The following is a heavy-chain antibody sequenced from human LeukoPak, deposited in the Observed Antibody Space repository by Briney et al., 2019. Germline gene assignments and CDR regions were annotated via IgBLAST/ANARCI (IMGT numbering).Heavy chain of an antibody. V-gene: IGHV3-7*01. CDR3: ARAWLWTAFDI. Sequence: GGSLRLSCAASGFTFSSYWMSWVRQAPGKGLEWVANMKQDGSEKYYVESVKGRFTISRDNANNSPYLLMNSLRAEDTAVYYCARAWLWTAFDIWGQGIMVTVSS. D-gene: IGHD5-18*01. CDR1: GFTFSSYW. J-gene: IGHJ3*02. CDR2: MKQDGSEK.